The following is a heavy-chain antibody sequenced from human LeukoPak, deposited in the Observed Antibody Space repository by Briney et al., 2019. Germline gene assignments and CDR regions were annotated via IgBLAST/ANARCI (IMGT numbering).Heavy chain of an antibody. CDR2: IYYSGST. V-gene: IGHV4-59*01. D-gene: IGHD1-20*01. J-gene: IGHJ6*03. Sequence: PSETLSLTCTVSSGSISTYYWSWIRQPPGKGLEWIGYIYYSGSTNYNPSLKSRVIISVDTSRNQFSLRLSSVTAADTAVYFCARGEALTGTTFLPYHYFYYMDVWGKGTTVTVSS. CDR3: ARGEALTGTTFLPYHYFYYMDV. CDR1: SGSISTYY.